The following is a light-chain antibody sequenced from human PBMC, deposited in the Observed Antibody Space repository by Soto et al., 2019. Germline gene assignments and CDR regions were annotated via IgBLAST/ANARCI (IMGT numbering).Light chain of an antibody. J-gene: IGKJ1*01. CDR1: HSVSSSY. Sequence: EIVLTQSPGTLSLSPGERATLSCTASHSVSSSYLAWYQQKPGQAPRLLTDGASTRATGTPNRYSGSGSGRDFTITISRLEPADCAVYYCRQYGRTFSRGTKLEIK. CDR2: GAS. V-gene: IGKV3-20*01. CDR3: RQYGRT.